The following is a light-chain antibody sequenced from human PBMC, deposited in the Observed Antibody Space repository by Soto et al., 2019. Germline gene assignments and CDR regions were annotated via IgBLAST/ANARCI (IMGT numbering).Light chain of an antibody. Sequence: DSQMTQYPSTLSASIGDRVTITCRAGQSISSWLAWYQQKPGKAPKLLISKASTLQSGVPPRFSGSGSGTEFALTISSLQPDDFASYYCQQYESYPMTCGGGTKVDIK. CDR2: KAS. V-gene: IGKV1-5*03. J-gene: IGKJ4*01. CDR3: QQYESYPMT. CDR1: QSISSW.